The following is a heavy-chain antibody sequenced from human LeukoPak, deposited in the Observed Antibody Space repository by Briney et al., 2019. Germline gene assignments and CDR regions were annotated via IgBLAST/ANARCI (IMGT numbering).Heavy chain of an antibody. CDR2: ISGSGDGT. CDR1: GFTFSSQG. D-gene: IGHD3-10*01. Sequence: PGGSLILSCAASGFTFSSQGMTWVRQAPGQGPEWVSAISGSGDGTFYADSVKGRFTISRDNSKNTLYLQMNSLSAEDTAVYYCASHYGSGSSNWLDPWGQGTLVTVSS. V-gene: IGHV3-23*01. CDR3: ASHYGSGSSNWLDP. J-gene: IGHJ5*02.